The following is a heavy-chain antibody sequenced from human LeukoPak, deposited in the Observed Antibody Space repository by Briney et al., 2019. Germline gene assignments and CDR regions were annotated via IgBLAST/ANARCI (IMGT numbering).Heavy chain of an antibody. Sequence: GGSLRLSCAASGFTFSSYEMNWVRQAPGKGLEWVSSISGSGGSTYYADSVKGRFTISRDNSKNTLYLQMNSLRAEDTAVYYCAKDLPYVAVIFIDWGQGTLVTVSS. CDR2: ISGSGGST. D-gene: IGHD3-16*02. CDR3: AKDLPYVAVIFID. J-gene: IGHJ4*02. CDR1: GFTFSSYE. V-gene: IGHV3-23*01.